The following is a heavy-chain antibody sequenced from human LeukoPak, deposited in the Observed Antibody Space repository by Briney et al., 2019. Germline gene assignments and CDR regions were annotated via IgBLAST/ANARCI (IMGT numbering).Heavy chain of an antibody. V-gene: IGHV4-38-2*02. Sequence: SSETLSLTCTVSGYSISSGYYWGWIRQPPGKGLEWIGSIYHSGSTYYNPSLKSRVTISVDTSKNQFSLKLSSVTAADTAVYYCAREVYYYGSGRIDYWGQGTLVTVSS. CDR1: GYSISSGYY. D-gene: IGHD3-10*01. CDR2: IYHSGST. J-gene: IGHJ4*02. CDR3: AREVYYYGSGRIDY.